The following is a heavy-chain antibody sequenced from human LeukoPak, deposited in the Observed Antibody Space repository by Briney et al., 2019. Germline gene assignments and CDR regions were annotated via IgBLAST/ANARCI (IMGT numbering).Heavy chain of an antibody. CDR2: INHSGST. CDR3: AKYRGRGSSWTHYYYYGMDV. J-gene: IGHJ6*02. V-gene: IGHV4-34*01. D-gene: IGHD6-13*01. Sequence: PSETLSLTCAVYGGSFSGYYWSWIRQPPGKGLEGMGEINHSGSTNYNPSLKSPVTISVDTTKKQFSLKLSSVNAADTAVYYCAKYRGRGSSWTHYYYYGMDVWGQGTTVTVSS. CDR1: GGSFSGYY.